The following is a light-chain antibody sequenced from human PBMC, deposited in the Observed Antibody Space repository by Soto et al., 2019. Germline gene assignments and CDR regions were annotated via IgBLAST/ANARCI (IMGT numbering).Light chain of an antibody. CDR1: PTVHTN. J-gene: IGKJ1*01. CDR2: GAS. Sequence: MAPCPASVSMSAGAGATHTCRASPTVHTNLAWFQQKPGQAPKLLIYGASTRDTGVPARFTGSGSGTEFTLTISSLQSEDFAVYFCQQYNNWPPWTFGQGTKVDIK. CDR3: QQYNNWPPWT. V-gene: IGKV3-15*01.